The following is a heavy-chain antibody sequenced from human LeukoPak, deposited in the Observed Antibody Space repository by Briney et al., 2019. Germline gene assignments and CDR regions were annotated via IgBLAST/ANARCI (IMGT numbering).Heavy chain of an antibody. J-gene: IGHJ4*02. CDR3: AKDSPSTVTTAPIY. V-gene: IGHV3-30*18. D-gene: IGHD4-17*01. Sequence: PGGSLRLSCAASGFTFSSYGMHWVRQAPGKGLEWVAVISYDGSNKYYADSVKGRFTISRDNSKDTLYPQMNSLRAEDTAVYYCAKDSPSTVTTAPIYWGQGTLVTVSS. CDR1: GFTFSSYG. CDR2: ISYDGSNK.